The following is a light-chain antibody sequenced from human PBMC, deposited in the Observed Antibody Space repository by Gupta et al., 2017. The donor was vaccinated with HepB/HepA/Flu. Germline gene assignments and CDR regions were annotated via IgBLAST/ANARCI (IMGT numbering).Light chain of an antibody. CDR1: KLGDKY. V-gene: IGLV3-1*01. J-gene: IGLJ2*01. CDR3: QAWDSRTNVV. CDR2: QDS. Sequence: SYVLTQPPSVSVSPGQTASITCSGDKLGDKYACWYQQKPGQSPVLVIYQDSKRPSGIPERFSGSNSGNTATLTISGTQAMDEADYYCQAWDSRTNVVFGGGTKLTVL.